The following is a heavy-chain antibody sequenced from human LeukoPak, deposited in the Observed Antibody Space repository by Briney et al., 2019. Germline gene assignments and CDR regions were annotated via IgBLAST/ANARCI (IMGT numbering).Heavy chain of an antibody. J-gene: IGHJ4*02. Sequence: GGSLRLSCAASGFTFSSYEMNWVRQAPGKGLEWVSYISSSSSAIYYADSVKGRFTISRDNAKNSLYLQMNSLRAEDTAVYYCARDWVGAYWGQGTLVTVSS. CDR3: ARDWVGAY. CDR1: GFTFSSYE. D-gene: IGHD1-26*01. CDR2: ISSSSSAI. V-gene: IGHV3-48*01.